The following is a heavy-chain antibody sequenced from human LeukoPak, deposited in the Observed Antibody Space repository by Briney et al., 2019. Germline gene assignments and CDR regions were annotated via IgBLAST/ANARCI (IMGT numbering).Heavy chain of an antibody. CDR2: IIVYVGDP. J-gene: IGHJ3*02. CDR1: GYTLTIYG. D-gene: IGHD3-3*01. V-gene: IGHV1-18*01. Sequence: ASVKVSCKASGYTLTIYGISAVPQTPGQRHESMGWIIVYVGDPNTTQTLQGRVTMTTHTYATTAYMELRSLRSDDTAVYYCARDYDFWGGYYDGDAFDIWGQGTMVTVSS. CDR3: ARDYDFWGGYYDGDAFDI.